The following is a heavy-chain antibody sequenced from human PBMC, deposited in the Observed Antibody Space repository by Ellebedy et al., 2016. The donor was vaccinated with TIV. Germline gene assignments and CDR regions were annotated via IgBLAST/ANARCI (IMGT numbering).Heavy chain of an antibody. Sequence: TLSLTXTVSGGSISSGSYYWSWVRQPAGKGLEWIGRISSGGTSYNPSLRSRVTMSVDTSKNQFSLRLTSVMAADAAVYYCARGHNWFDLWGQGTLVIVSS. J-gene: IGHJ5*02. V-gene: IGHV4-61*02. CDR2: ISSGGT. CDR3: ARGHNWFDL. CDR1: GGSISSGSYY.